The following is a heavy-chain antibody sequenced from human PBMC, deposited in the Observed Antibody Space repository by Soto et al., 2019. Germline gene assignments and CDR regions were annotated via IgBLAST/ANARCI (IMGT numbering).Heavy chain of an antibody. V-gene: IGHV4-31*11. CDR2: TSYSGFS. J-gene: IGHJ6*03. CDR1: GGSITTPGHY. CDR3: ARNRGDTPNYYYMDV. D-gene: IGHD3-10*01. Sequence: QVQLQESGPGLVKASQTLSLTCAVSGGSITTPGHYWSWIRQHPGKGLEWLGYTSYSGFSYYNPSLQSRITISVDTSKNQFSLKLSSVTAAGTAVYYCARNRGDTPNYYYMDVWGRGTTVAVSS.